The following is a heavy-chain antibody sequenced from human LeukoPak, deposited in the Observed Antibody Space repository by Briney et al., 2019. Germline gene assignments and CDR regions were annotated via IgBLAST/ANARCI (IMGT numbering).Heavy chain of an antibody. V-gene: IGHV3-23*01. D-gene: IGHD6-6*01. Sequence: GGSLRLSCAASGFTFSSYAMSWVRQAPGKGLEWVSAISGSGGSTYYADSVKGRFTISRDNSKNTLYLQMNSLRAEDAAVYYCAKDQRQLVRGWFDPWGQGSLVTVSS. CDR3: AKDQRQLVRGWFDP. CDR1: GFTFSSYA. CDR2: ISGSGGST. J-gene: IGHJ5*02.